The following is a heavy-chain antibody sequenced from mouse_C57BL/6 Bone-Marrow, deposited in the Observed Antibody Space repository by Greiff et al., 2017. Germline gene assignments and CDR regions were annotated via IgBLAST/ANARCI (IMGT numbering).Heavy chain of an antibody. Sequence: EVMLVESGGGLVQPKGSLKLSCAASGFTFNTYAMHWVRQAPGQGLEWVARIRSKSSNYSTYYADSVKDRLTISRDDSQSMLYLQMNNLKTEGTARYYCVRRGAMGYWGQGTSVTVSS. CDR3: VRRGAMGY. V-gene: IGHV10-3*01. CDR1: GFTFNTYA. CDR2: IRSKSSNYST. J-gene: IGHJ4*01.